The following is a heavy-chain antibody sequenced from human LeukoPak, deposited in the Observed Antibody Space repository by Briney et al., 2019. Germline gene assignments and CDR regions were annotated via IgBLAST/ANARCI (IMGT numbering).Heavy chain of an antibody. V-gene: IGHV3-9*03. CDR3: AKDMNYYDSSGYDY. CDR2: ISWNSGSI. D-gene: IGHD3-22*01. J-gene: IGHJ4*02. CDR1: GFTFDDYA. Sequence: GGSLRLSCAASGFTFDDYAMHWVRQAPGKGLEWVSGISWNSGSIGYADSVKGRFTISRDNAKNSLYLQRNSLRAEDMALYYCAKDMNYYDSSGYDYWGQGTLVTVSS.